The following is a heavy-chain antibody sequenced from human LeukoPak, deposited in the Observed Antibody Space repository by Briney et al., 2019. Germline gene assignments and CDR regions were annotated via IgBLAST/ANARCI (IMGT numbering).Heavy chain of an antibody. D-gene: IGHD3-10*01. Sequence: SETLSLTCTVSGGSISSSSYYWGWIRQPPGKGREWIGSIYYSGSTYYNPSLKSRVTISVDTSKNQFSLKLSSVTAADMAVYYCASGSYYNVGFDYWGQGTLVTVSS. J-gene: IGHJ4*02. CDR2: IYYSGST. CDR1: GGSISSSSYY. V-gene: IGHV4-39*01. CDR3: ASGSYYNVGFDY.